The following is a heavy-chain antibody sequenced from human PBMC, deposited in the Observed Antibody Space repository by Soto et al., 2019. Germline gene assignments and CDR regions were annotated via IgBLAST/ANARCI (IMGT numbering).Heavy chain of an antibody. Sequence: GGPIRVSWRAAGLNFSGSARHWVRQKTGKGLEWVGRIRSKANSYATAYAASVKGRFTISRDDSKNTAYLQMNSLKTEDTAVYYCTRVYDSSGYYYGFDYWGQGTLVTVSS. D-gene: IGHD3-22*01. V-gene: IGHV3-73*01. CDR3: TRVYDSSGYYYGFDY. J-gene: IGHJ4*02. CDR1: GLNFSGSA. CDR2: IRSKANSYAT.